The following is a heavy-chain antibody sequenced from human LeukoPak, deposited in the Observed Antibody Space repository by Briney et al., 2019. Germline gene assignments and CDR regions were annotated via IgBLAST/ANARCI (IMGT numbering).Heavy chain of an antibody. V-gene: IGHV3-7*01. CDR3: ARDSPKHYYGLYYYGMDV. J-gene: IGHJ6*02. Sequence: GGSLRLSCAASGFTFSSYWMSWVRQAPGKGLEWVANIKQDGSEEYYVDSVKGRLTISRDNAKNSLYLQMNSLRAEDTAVYYCARDSPKHYYGLYYYGMDVWGQGTTVTVSS. CDR2: IKQDGSEE. D-gene: IGHD3-10*01. CDR1: GFTFSSYW.